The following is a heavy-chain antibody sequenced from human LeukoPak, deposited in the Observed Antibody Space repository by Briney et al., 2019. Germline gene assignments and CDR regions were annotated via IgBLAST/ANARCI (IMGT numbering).Heavy chain of an antibody. CDR3: ARDHDAYNIDY. CDR1: GYTLTELS. D-gene: IGHD5-24*01. Sequence: ASVKVSCKVSGYTLTELSMHWVRQAPGKGLEWMGGFDPEDGETICAQKFQGRVTITADKSTTTAYMELTSLVSEDTAVYYCARDHDAYNIDYWGQGTLVTVSS. V-gene: IGHV1-24*01. CDR2: FDPEDGET. J-gene: IGHJ4*02.